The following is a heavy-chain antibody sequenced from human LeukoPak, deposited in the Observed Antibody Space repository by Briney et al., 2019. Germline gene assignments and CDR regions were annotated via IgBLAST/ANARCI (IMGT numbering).Heavy chain of an antibody. CDR1: GFTLSNYA. CDR2: IRYYVSNK. D-gene: IGHD6-19*01. J-gene: IGHJ4*02. Sequence: PGGSLRLSCAASGFTLSNYAMHWVRQAPGKDLTCVAFIRYYVSNKYYADSVKGRFTISRDNSKNTLYLQMNSLRAEDPAVYYCAKEFYHSGWYPFDYWGQGTLVTVSS. V-gene: IGHV3-30*02. CDR3: AKEFYHSGWYPFDY.